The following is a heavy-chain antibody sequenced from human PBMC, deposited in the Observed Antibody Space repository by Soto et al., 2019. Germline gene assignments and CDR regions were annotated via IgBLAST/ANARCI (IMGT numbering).Heavy chain of an antibody. Sequence: PSETLSLTCTVSGGSISSGDYYWSWIRQPPGKGLEWIGYIYYSGSTYYNPSLKSRVTISVDTSKNQFSLKLSSVTAADTAVYYCARVSGIYYCAMDVWGQGTTVTVSS. V-gene: IGHV4-30-4*01. CDR2: IYYSGST. CDR1: GGSISSGDYY. D-gene: IGHD3-10*01. CDR3: ARVSGIYYCAMDV. J-gene: IGHJ6*02.